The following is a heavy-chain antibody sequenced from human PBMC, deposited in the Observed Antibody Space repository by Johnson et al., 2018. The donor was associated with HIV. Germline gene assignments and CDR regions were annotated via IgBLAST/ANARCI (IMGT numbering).Heavy chain of an antibody. Sequence: HVQLVESGGGLVQPGGSLRLSCAASGFTFSDYYMSWIRQAPGKGLEWVSYISSSGSTIYYADSVKGRFTISGDNAKNSLYLQMNRLRAEDTAVYYCARDLGNWDSPRSAFDIWGQGTMVTVSS. V-gene: IGHV3-11*04. CDR2: ISSSGSTI. CDR3: ARDLGNWDSPRSAFDI. CDR1: GFTFSDYY. D-gene: IGHD1/OR15-1a*01. J-gene: IGHJ3*02.